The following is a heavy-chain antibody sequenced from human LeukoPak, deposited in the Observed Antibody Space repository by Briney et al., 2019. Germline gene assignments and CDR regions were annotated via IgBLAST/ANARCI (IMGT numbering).Heavy chain of an antibody. V-gene: IGHV1-69*06. J-gene: IGHJ4*02. Sequence: ASVKVSCKASGGTFSSYAISWVRQAPGQGLEWMGGIIPIFGTANYAQKFQGRVTITADKSTSTAYMELSSLRSEDTAVCYCARKAAAANTFDYWGQGTLVTVSS. D-gene: IGHD6-13*01. CDR1: GGTFSSYA. CDR3: ARKAAAANTFDY. CDR2: IIPIFGTA.